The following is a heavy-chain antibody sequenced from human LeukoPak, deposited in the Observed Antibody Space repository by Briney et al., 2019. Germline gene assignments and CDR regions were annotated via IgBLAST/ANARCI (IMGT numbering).Heavy chain of an antibody. D-gene: IGHD7-27*01. CDR1: GYSFTSYW. CDR2: IYPGDFDT. J-gene: IGHJ5*02. Sequence: GEPLKFSCQGSGYSFTSYWIGWVGQMPGKGLEWLGIIYPGDFDTRYSPSFQAQATISANKPISTAYLQWSRLKASDTAMYYCPRQSWATYNWFDPWGQGTLVTVSS. CDR3: PRQSWATYNWFDP. V-gene: IGHV5-51*01.